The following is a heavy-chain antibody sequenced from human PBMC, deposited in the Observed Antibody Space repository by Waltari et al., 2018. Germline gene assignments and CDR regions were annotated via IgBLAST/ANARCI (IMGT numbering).Heavy chain of an antibody. D-gene: IGHD6-13*01. CDR2: IGGSGIST. Sequence: EVQLLESGGGLVQPGGSLRLSCVASGLTLSRYTRSWVRQAPGKGLEWVSSIGGSGISTSYADSVKGRFTISRDNSKDTLYLQINSLRAEDTAVYYCAKDIAPAGTRYFDYWGQGTLDTVSS. CDR1: GLTLSRYT. CDR3: AKDIAPAGTRYFDY. J-gene: IGHJ4*02. V-gene: IGHV3-23*01.